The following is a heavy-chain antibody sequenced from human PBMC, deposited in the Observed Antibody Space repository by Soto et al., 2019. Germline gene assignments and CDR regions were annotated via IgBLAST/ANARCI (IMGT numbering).Heavy chain of an antibody. CDR2: IYYSGST. CDR3: ARQEATMVRGVINPHYYYYGMDV. Sequence: SETLSLTCTVSGGSISSSSYYWGWIRQPPGKGLEWIGSIYYSGSTYYNPSLKSRVTISVDTSKNQFSLKLSSVTAADTAVYYCARQEATMVRGVINPHYYYYGMDVWGQGTTVTVS. J-gene: IGHJ6*02. D-gene: IGHD3-10*01. CDR1: GGSISSSSYY. V-gene: IGHV4-39*01.